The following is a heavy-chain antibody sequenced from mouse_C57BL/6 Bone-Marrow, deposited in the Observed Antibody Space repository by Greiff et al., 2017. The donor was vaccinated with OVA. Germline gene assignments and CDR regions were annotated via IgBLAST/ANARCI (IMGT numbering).Heavy chain of an antibody. CDR2: ISNGGGST. V-gene: IGHV5-12*01. D-gene: IGHD1-1*01. J-gene: IGHJ1*03. CDR1: GFTFSDYY. Sequence: EVKVVESGGGLVQPGGSLKLSCAASGFTFSDYYMYWVRQTPEKRLEWVAYISNGGGSTYYPDTVKGRFTISRDNAKNTLYLQMSRLKSEDTAMYYCARLGYYYGSSPYWYFDVWGTGTTVTVSS. CDR3: ARLGYYYGSSPYWYFDV.